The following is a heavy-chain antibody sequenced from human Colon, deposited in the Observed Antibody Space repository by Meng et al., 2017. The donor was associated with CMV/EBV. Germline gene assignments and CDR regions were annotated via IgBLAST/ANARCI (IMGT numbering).Heavy chain of an antibody. J-gene: IGHJ4*02. Sequence: GGSLRLSCAGSGFSFSTYEMNWVRQAPGKGLEWVSDIYGGRSRTHYADSVKGRFTISRDNSQNTLYLQMDSLRAEDTAVYYCAKARGSYYYESGGSGFDSWGQGTQVTVSS. CDR1: GFSFSTYE. CDR2: IYGGRSRT. D-gene: IGHD3-22*01. V-gene: IGHV3-23*03. CDR3: AKARGSYYYESGGSGFDS.